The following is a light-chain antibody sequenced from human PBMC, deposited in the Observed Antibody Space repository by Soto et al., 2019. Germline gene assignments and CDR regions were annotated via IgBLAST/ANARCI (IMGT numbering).Light chain of an antibody. CDR3: CSYAGAYIYV. CDR2: DVS. Sequence: QSALTQPRSVSGSPGQSVTISCTGTSSDIGAYNYVSWYQQHPGKVPKLMIYDVSKRPSGVPDRFSGSKSGNTASLTISGLQADDEADYYCCSYAGAYIYVFAAGTKVTVL. V-gene: IGLV2-11*01. J-gene: IGLJ1*01. CDR1: SSDIGAYNY.